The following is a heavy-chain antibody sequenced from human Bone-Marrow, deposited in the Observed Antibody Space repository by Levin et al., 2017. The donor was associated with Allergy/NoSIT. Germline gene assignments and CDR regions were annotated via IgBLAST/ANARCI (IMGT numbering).Heavy chain of an antibody. CDR3: ARQNQQLWLDY. D-gene: IGHD5-18*01. J-gene: IGHJ4*02. V-gene: IGHV5-51*01. CDR1: GYSFTSYW. CDR2: IYPGDSDT. Sequence: ASVKVSCKGSGYSFTSYWIGWVRQMPGKGLEWMGIIYPGDSDTRYSPSFQGQVTISADKSISTAYLQWSSLKASDTAMYYCARQNQQLWLDYWGQGTLVTVSS.